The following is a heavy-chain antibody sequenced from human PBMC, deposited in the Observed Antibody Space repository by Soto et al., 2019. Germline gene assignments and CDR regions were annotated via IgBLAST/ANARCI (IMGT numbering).Heavy chain of an antibody. V-gene: IGHV1-3*01. CDR1: GYTFTSYA. D-gene: IGHD3-3*01. CDR2: VNAGNGNT. J-gene: IGHJ4*02. CDR3: ARNSRITIFGTHYFDY. Sequence: ASVKVSCKASGYTFTSYAMHWVRQAPGQRLEWMGWVNAGNGNTKYSQKFQGRVTITRDTSASTAYMELSSLRSEDTAVYYCARNSRITIFGTHYFDYWGQGTLVTVSS.